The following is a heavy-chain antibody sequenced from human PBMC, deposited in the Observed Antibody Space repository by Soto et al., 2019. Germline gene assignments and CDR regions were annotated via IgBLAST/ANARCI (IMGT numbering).Heavy chain of an antibody. CDR1: GFTFNTFW. CDR3: ARDFATHCSGSTCYPYAY. CDR2: IKHDGSET. J-gene: IGHJ4*02. Sequence: GGSLKLSCAASGFTFNTFWMSWVRQSPGKGLEWVANIKHDGSETYYVDSVKGRFTISRDNAKNSLFLQMNTLRTEDTAVYYCARDFATHCSGSTCYPYAYWGQGALVTVSS. D-gene: IGHD2-15*01. V-gene: IGHV3-7*03.